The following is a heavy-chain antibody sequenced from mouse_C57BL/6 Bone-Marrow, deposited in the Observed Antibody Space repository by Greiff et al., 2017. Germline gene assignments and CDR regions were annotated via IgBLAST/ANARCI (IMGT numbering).Heavy chain of an antibody. Sequence: EVKLQESGPGLVKPSQSLSLTCSVTGYSITSGYYWNWIRQFPGNKLEWMGYISYDGSNNYNPSLKNLISITLDTSKNQFFLKLKSVTTEDTATYNCAREGSSPYYFDYWGQGTTLTVSS. CDR2: ISYDGSN. CDR1: GYSITSGYY. CDR3: AREGSSPYYFDY. D-gene: IGHD1-3*01. V-gene: IGHV3-6*01. J-gene: IGHJ2*01.